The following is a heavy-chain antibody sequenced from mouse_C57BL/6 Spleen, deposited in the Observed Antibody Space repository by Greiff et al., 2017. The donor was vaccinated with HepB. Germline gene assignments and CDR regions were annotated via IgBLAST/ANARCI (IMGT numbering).Heavy chain of an antibody. V-gene: IGHV7-3*01. Sequence: EVQGVESGGGLVQPGGSLSLSCAASGFTFTDYYMSWVRQPPGKALEWLGFIRNKANGYTTEYSASVKGRFTISRDNSQSILYLQMNALRAEDSATYYCARSQNWEEDWFAYWGQGTLVTVSA. CDR2: IRNKANGYTT. J-gene: IGHJ3*01. CDR1: GFTFTDYY. D-gene: IGHD4-1*01. CDR3: ARSQNWEEDWFAY.